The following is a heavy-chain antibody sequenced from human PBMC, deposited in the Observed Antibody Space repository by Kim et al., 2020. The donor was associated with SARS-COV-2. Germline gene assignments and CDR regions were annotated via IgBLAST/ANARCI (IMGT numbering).Heavy chain of an antibody. V-gene: IGHV1-69*13. D-gene: IGHD1-26*01. CDR3: ARDLKWELPEEYYYYGMDV. CDR2: IIPIFGTA. Sequence: SVKVSCKASGGTFSSYAISWVRQAPGQRLEWMGGIIPIFGTANYAQKFQGRVTITADESTSTAYMELSSLRSEDTAVYYCARDLKWELPEEYYYYGMDVWGQGTTVTVSS. J-gene: IGHJ6*02. CDR1: GGTFSSYA.